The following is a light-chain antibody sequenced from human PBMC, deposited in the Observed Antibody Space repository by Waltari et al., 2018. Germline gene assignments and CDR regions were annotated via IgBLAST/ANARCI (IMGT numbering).Light chain of an antibody. CDR2: DAS. J-gene: IGKJ4*01. CDR3: QQRSDWLT. Sequence: EVVLTQSPAILSLSPGERATLSCRASQSVRTFVAWYQQKPGQAPRLLIYDASNRATGIPARCSGRGSGTDFTLTISSLEPEDFAVYYCQQRSDWLTFGGGTRVEIK. V-gene: IGKV3-11*01. CDR1: QSVRTF.